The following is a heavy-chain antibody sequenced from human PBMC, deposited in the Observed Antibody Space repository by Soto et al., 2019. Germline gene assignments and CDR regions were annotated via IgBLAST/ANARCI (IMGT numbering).Heavy chain of an antibody. J-gene: IGHJ4*02. D-gene: IGHD6-19*01. Sequence: EVQVLESGGALAQPGGSLRLSCAASGFTFSSYAMSWVRQAPGKGLEWVSAISGSGGSRNYADSVKGRFTISRDNSKNTVYLQMNSLRAEDTAVYYCAKDRYSLAVGETFFDYWGQGTLVTVSS. CDR3: AKDRYSLAVGETFFDY. CDR1: GFTFSSYA. CDR2: ISGSGGSR. V-gene: IGHV3-23*01.